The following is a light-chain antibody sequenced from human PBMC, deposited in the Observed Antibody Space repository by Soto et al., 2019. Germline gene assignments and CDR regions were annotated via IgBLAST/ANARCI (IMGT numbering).Light chain of an antibody. CDR2: EGT. V-gene: IGLV2-23*01. J-gene: IGLJ2*01. CDR1: SSDVGSYNF. Sequence: QCALTQPASVYGSPGQSITISCTGTSSDVGSYNFVSWLQQHPGKVPKLIIYEGTERPSGVSNRFSASKSGNTASLTISGLQPEDEADYYCCSYAGPSTIFGGGTKVTVL. CDR3: CSYAGPSTI.